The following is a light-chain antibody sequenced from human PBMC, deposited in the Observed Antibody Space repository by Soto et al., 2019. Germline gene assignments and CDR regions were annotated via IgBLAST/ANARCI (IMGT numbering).Light chain of an antibody. Sequence: DIQMTQSPSSLSASVGDRVTITCRARHNIRSYLNWFQQKPGIAPKYLRYAASSLQSGVPSRFSGSGSGTDFTLTISSLQPEDCATYYCQQSYSTTYTFAQGTRLEIK. V-gene: IGKV1-39*01. CDR2: AAS. J-gene: IGKJ2*01. CDR1: HNIRSY. CDR3: QQSYSTTYT.